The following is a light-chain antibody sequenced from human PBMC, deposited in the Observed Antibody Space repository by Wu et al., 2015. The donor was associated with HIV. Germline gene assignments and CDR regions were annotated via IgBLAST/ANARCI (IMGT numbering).Light chain of an antibody. CDR2: KAS. Sequence: DIQMTQSPSTLPAFVGDRVTITCRASQSISNWLAWYQQKPGKAPKLLIYKASSLESGVPSRFSGSGSGTEFTLTISSLQPDDFATYYCQQHHNYPLTFGGGTKGRDQ. CDR3: QQHHNYPLT. J-gene: IGKJ4*01. V-gene: IGKV1-5*03. CDR1: QSISNW.